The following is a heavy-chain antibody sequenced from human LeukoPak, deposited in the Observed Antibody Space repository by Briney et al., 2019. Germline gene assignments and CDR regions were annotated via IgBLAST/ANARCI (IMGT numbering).Heavy chain of an antibody. CDR2: IISIFGIA. Sequence: ASVKVSCKASGGTFSSYAISWVRQAPGQGLEWMGRIISIFGIAHYTQKFQGRVTITTDESTSTAYMELSSLRSEDTAVYYCARDPYGDYSREGYYFDYWGQGTLVTVSS. CDR3: ARDPYGDYSREGYYFDY. CDR1: GGTFSSYA. J-gene: IGHJ4*02. D-gene: IGHD4-17*01. V-gene: IGHV1-69*05.